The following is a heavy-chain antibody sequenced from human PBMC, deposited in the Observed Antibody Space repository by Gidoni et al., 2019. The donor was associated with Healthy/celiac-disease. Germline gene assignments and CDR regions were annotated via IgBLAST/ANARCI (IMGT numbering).Heavy chain of an antibody. V-gene: IGHV3-23*01. D-gene: IGHD7-27*01. CDR1: GFTFSSYA. CDR2: ISGSGGST. J-gene: IGHJ4*02. CDR3: AKGGNWGDRFDY. Sequence: EVQLLESGGGLVQPGGSLRLSCAASGFTFSSYAMSWFRQAPGKGLEWVSAISGSGGSTYYADSVKGRFTISRDNSKNTLYLQMNSLRAEDTAVYYCAKGGNWGDRFDYWGQGTLVTVSS.